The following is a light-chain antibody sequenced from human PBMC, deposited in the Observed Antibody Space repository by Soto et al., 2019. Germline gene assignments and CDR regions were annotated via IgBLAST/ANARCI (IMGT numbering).Light chain of an antibody. J-gene: IGKJ4*01. CDR2: DAS. V-gene: IGKV3-11*01. CDR1: QSIRNN. CDR3: QQRSDWPLT. Sequence: EIVLTQSPATLSLSPGERATLSCRASQSIRNNVAWYKQKPGQAPGLLIFDASTRATGIPARFSGSGSGTDFTLTISSLEPEDFAVYYCQQRSDWPLTFGGGTKVEIK.